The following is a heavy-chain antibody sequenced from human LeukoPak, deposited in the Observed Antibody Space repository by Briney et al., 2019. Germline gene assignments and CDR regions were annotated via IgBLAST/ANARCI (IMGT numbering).Heavy chain of an antibody. CDR1: GGSISSYY. Sequence: PSETLSLTSTVSGGSISSYYWSWIRQPPGEGLEWIGDIYYSGSTNYNPSLKSRVTMSVDSSKDQFSLNMSSVTAADTAVYYCARSSSGYYRDYWGQGTLVTVSS. J-gene: IGHJ4*02. CDR3: ARSSSGYYRDY. D-gene: IGHD3-22*01. CDR2: IYYSGST. V-gene: IGHV4-59*08.